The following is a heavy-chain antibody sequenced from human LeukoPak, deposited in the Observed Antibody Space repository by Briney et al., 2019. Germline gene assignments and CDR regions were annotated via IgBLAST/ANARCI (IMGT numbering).Heavy chain of an antibody. J-gene: IGHJ5*02. V-gene: IGHV4-31*03. CDR3: ARVGPLNWFDP. CDR1: GGSISSGGYY. CDR2: IYYSGST. Sequence: PSQTLSLTCTVSGGSISSGGYYWSRIRQHPGKGLEWIGYIYYSGSTYYNPSLKSRVTISVDTSKNQFSLKLSSVTAADTAVYYCARVGPLNWFDPWGQGTLVTVSS.